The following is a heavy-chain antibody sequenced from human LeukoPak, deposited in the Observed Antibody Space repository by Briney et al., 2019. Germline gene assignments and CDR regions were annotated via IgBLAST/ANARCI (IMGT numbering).Heavy chain of an antibody. CDR1: GFTFSSYG. J-gene: IGHJ4*02. V-gene: IGHV3-30*02. D-gene: IGHD3-10*01. CDR2: IRYDGSNK. Sequence: GGSLRLSCAASGFTFSSYGMHWVRQAPGKGLEWVAFIRYDGSNKYYADSVKGRFTISRDNSKNTLYLQMNSLRAEDTAVYYCAKDGVMVRGVPFDYWGQGTLVTVSS. CDR3: AKDGVMVRGVPFDY.